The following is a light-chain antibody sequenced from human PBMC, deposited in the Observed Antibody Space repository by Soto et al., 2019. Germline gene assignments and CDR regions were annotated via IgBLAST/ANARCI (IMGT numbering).Light chain of an antibody. Sequence: DIQMTQSPSTLSASVGDRVTITCRASQSINNWLAWYQQKPGKAPNLLIYKASNLKNGVPSRFSGSGSGKEFTLTISSLQPDDFASYYCQQYNSYSITFGQGTRLDMK. J-gene: IGKJ5*01. CDR3: QQYNSYSIT. CDR2: KAS. CDR1: QSINNW. V-gene: IGKV1-5*03.